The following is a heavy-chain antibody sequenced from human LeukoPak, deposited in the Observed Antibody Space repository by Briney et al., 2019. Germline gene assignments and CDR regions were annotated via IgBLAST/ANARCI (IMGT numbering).Heavy chain of an antibody. J-gene: IGHJ4*02. CDR2: ISGSGGST. CDR3: ARRNIAAAALDY. V-gene: IGHV3-23*01. Sequence: GGSLRLSCAASGFTFSSYAMRWVRRAQGKGLEWVSAISGSGGSTYYADSVKGRFTISRDNSKNTLYLQMNSLRAEDTAVYYCARRNIAAAALDYWGQGTLVTVSS. CDR1: GFTFSSYA. D-gene: IGHD6-13*01.